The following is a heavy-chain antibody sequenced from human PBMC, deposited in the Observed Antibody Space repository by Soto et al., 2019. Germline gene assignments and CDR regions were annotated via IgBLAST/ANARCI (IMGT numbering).Heavy chain of an antibody. CDR2: IGGYKGNT. Sequence: APVKVSCKASGYTFTNYGVSWVRQAPGQGLEWMGRIGGYKGNTNYAQKLQGRVTLTTDTSTSTAYMELRSLRSDDTAVYYCAPHTLDTGMPSGYWGQGTLVTVS. CDR1: GYTFTNYG. V-gene: IGHV1-18*01. CDR3: APHTLDTGMPSGY. D-gene: IGHD5-18*01. J-gene: IGHJ4*02.